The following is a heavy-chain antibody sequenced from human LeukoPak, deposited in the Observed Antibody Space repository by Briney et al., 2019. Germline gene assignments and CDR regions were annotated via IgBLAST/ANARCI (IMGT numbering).Heavy chain of an antibody. CDR3: AKDLSSAITSALVLDV. V-gene: IGHV3-20*04. D-gene: IGHD3-22*01. J-gene: IGHJ6*02. CDR2: INWNSGSK. CDR1: GFTFDDHG. Sequence: PGGSLRLSCAASGFTFDDHGLSWVRQAPGKGLEWVSGINWNSGSKRYGASVKGRFTISRDNVKNVLYLQMTSLRPEDTALYYCAKDLSSAITSALVLDVWGQGTTVIVSS.